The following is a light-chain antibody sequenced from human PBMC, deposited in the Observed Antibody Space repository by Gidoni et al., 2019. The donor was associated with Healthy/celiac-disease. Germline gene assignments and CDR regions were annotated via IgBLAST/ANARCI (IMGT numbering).Light chain of an antibody. Sequence: EIVITQSPATLSVSPGERATLSCRASQSVSSNLAWYQQKPGQAPRLLSYGASTRATGIPARFSGSGSGTEFTLTISSLQSEDFAVYYCQQYNNWPALTFGGGTKVEIK. CDR3: QQYNNWPALT. V-gene: IGKV3-15*01. CDR1: QSVSSN. J-gene: IGKJ4*01. CDR2: GAS.